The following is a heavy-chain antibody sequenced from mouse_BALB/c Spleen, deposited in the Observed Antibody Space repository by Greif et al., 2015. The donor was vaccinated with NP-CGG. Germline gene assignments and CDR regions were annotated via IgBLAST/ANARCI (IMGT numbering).Heavy chain of an antibody. CDR2: IDPANDNT. CDR1: GFNIKDTY. CDR3: AGYYYGSSSFAY. V-gene: IGHV14-3*02. J-gene: IGHJ3*01. Sequence: VQLKQSGAELVKPGASVKLSCTASGFNIKDTYMHWVKQRPERGLEWIGRIDPANDNTKYDPKFQGKATITADTSSNTAYLQLSSLTSEDTAVYYCAGYYYGSSSFAYWGQGTLVTVSA. D-gene: IGHD1-1*01.